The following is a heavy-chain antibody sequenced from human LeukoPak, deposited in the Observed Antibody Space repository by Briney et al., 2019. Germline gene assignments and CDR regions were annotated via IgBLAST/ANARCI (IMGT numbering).Heavy chain of an antibody. V-gene: IGHV3-30-3*01. J-gene: IGHJ4*02. CDR1: GFTFGSYA. CDR3: ARDSSYYDSSGYYPYDY. CDR2: ISYDGSNK. Sequence: GGSLTLSCAASGFTFGSYAMHWVRQAPGKGLEWVAVISYDGSNKYYADSVKGRFTISRDNSKNTLYLQMNSLRAEDTAVYYCARDSSYYDSSGYYPYDYWGQGTLVTVSS. D-gene: IGHD3-22*01.